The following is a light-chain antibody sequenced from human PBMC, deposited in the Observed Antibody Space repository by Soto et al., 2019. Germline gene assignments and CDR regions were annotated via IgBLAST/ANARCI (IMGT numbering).Light chain of an antibody. CDR1: QDISSW. CDR3: QHYNIYPWT. CDR2: DAS. V-gene: IGKV1-5*01. Sequence: DIQMTQPPSTLSASVGNRVTITCRASQDISSWLAWLQLEPVKAPKLLIDDASSLESGVPSRFSGSGSVAEFTLTISSLQPDDVATYHCQHYNIYPWTFGQGTKLDIE. J-gene: IGKJ1*01.